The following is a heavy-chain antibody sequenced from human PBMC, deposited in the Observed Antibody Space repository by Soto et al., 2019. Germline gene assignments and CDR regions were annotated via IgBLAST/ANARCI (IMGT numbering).Heavy chain of an antibody. Sequence: QLHLQESGSGLVKPSQTLSLTCAVSGGSISSGGYSWSWIRQPPGKGLNYIGYIYHSGSTYHNPSLKSRVTISVDRSKNQFSLKLSSVTAADTAVYYCARVRSGWGIDYWGQGTLVTVSS. CDR1: GGSISSGGYS. V-gene: IGHV4-30-2*01. CDR3: ARVRSGWGIDY. CDR2: IYHSGST. D-gene: IGHD6-19*01. J-gene: IGHJ4*02.